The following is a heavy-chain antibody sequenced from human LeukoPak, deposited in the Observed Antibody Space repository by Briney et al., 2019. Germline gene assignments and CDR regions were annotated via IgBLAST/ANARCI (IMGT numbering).Heavy chain of an antibody. V-gene: IGHV3-21*01. J-gene: IGHJ4*02. Sequence: GGSLRLSCAASGFTVSSNYMSWVRQAPGKGLEWVSSINSDSSLMFYAESVKGRFTISRDNARNSLYLQMNSLRAEDTAVYYCIRDLFDDYSLDYWGQGALVTVSS. CDR2: INSDSSLM. CDR3: IRDLFDDYSLDY. CDR1: GFTVSSNY. D-gene: IGHD3-16*01.